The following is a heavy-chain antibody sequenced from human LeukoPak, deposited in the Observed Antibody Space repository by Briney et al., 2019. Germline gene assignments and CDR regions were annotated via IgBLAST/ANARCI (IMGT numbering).Heavy chain of an antibody. CDR3: AKDQAVAGRLRYFDY. V-gene: IGHV3-23*01. CDR2: LSGRGGST. J-gene: IGHJ4*02. D-gene: IGHD6-19*01. Sequence: GGSLRLSCAASGXTFSTYAMSWVRQAPGKGLEWVLGLSGRGGSTSYADSVKGRFTISRDNSKNTLYLQMDSLRAEDTAVYYCAKDQAVAGRLRYFDYWGQGTLVSVSS. CDR1: GXTFSTYA.